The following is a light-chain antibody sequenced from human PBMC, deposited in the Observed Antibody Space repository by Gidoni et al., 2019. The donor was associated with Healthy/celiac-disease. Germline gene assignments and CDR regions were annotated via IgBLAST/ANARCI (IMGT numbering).Light chain of an antibody. CDR3: QQYGSSALT. J-gene: IGKJ4*01. V-gene: IGKV3-20*01. Sequence: VLTQSPGTLSLSPGERATLSCRASQSVSSSYLAWYQQKPGQAPRLLIYGASSRATGIPDRFSGSGSGTDFTLTISRLEPEDVAVYYCQQYGSSALTFGGGTKVEIK. CDR2: GAS. CDR1: QSVSSSY.